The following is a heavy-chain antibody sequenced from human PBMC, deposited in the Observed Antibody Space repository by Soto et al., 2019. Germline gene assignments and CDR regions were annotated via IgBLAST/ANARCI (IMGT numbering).Heavy chain of an antibody. D-gene: IGHD6-13*01. Sequence: PGGSLRLSCAASGFTFSSYAMHWVRQAPGKGLEWVAVISYDGSNKYYADSVKGRFTISRDNSKNTLYLQMNSLRAEDTAVYYCAKLDGKQLVRVDYWGQGTLVTVSS. CDR3: AKLDGKQLVRVDY. CDR2: ISYDGSNK. V-gene: IGHV3-30-3*01. J-gene: IGHJ4*02. CDR1: GFTFSSYA.